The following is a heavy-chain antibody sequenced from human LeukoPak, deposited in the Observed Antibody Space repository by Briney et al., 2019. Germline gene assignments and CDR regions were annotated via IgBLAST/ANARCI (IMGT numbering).Heavy chain of an antibody. CDR3: ARGGYDLWSGYRIDY. Sequence: GSLRLSCTASGFTFSSYGMHWVRQAPGKGLDWVAVIWYDGSKKYLADSVKGRFTISRDDSKNTLYLQMNSLRAEDTAVYYCARGGYDLWSGYRIDYWGQGALVTVSS. V-gene: IGHV3-33*01. CDR1: GFTFSSYG. J-gene: IGHJ4*02. CDR2: IWYDGSKK. D-gene: IGHD3-3*01.